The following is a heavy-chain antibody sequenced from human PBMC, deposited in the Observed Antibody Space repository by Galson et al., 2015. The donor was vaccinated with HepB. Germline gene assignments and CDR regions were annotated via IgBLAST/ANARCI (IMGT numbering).Heavy chain of an antibody. CDR1: GFTFSSYW. J-gene: IGHJ4*02. CDR3: ARVVGCRSPTCYDLYSHY. CDR2: ISRDGSEK. D-gene: IGHD2-2*01. V-gene: IGHV3-7*01. Sequence: SLRLSCAASGFTFSSYWMSWVRQAPGKGLEWVANISRDGSEKYYVDSVKGRFTISRDNATNSLYLQLNSLRAEDTAVYYCARVVGCRSPTCYDLYSHYSGQGTLVTASS.